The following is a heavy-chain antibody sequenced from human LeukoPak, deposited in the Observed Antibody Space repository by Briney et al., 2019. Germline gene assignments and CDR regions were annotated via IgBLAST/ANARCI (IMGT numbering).Heavy chain of an antibody. Sequence: SVKVSCKASGGTFSSYAISWVRQAPGQGLEWMGRIIPILGITNYAQKFQGRVTITADKSTSTAYMELSSLRSEDTAVYYCARDGQGDGYNAWGQGTLVTVSS. CDR3: ARDGQGDGYNA. CDR1: GGTFSSYA. V-gene: IGHV1-69*04. D-gene: IGHD5-24*01. CDR2: IIPILGIT. J-gene: IGHJ5*02.